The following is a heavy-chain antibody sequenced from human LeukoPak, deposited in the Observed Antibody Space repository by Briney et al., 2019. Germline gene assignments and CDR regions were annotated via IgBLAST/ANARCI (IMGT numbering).Heavy chain of an antibody. V-gene: IGHV4-59*08. CDR3: ARLRPDDAFDI. CDR1: GGSISSYY. CDR2: IYYSGST. D-gene: IGHD3-10*01. J-gene: IGHJ3*02. Sequence: PSETLSLTCTVSGGSISSYYWSWIRQPPGKGLEWIGYIYYSGSTNYNPSLKSRVTISVDTSENQFSLKLSSVTAADTAVYYCARLRPDDAFDIWGQGTMVTVSS.